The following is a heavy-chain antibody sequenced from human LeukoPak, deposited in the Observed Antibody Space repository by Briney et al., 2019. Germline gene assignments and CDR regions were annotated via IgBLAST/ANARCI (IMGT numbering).Heavy chain of an antibody. CDR3: ARRAYYDTSGYSPASGYFDL. CDR1: GGSIFSYY. J-gene: IGHJ2*01. V-gene: IGHV4-4*08. Sequence: SETLSLTCTVSGGSIFSYYFNWIRQRPGQGLEWVGYIYSNGITNYNPSLSSRGTISIATSKNQFSLRLRSVTAADTAIYYRARRAYYDTSGYSPASGYFDLWGRGTLVTVSS. CDR2: IYSNGIT. D-gene: IGHD3-22*01.